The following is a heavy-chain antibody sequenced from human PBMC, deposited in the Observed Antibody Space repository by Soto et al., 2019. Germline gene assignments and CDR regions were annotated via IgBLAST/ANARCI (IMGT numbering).Heavy chain of an antibody. D-gene: IGHD2-21*01. CDR3: ARPDEGGDSANHHYSYALDV. Sequence: QVQLVQSGAEVKKPGSSVKVSCKASGGTFRSYSISWVRQAPGQGLEWMGGIIPIFDITNYAQKFQGRVTLTADESTSTAYMELSSLGSDDTAVYYCARPDEGGDSANHHYSYALDVWGQGTTVTV. J-gene: IGHJ6*02. V-gene: IGHV1-69*01. CDR1: GGTFRSYS. CDR2: IIPIFDIT.